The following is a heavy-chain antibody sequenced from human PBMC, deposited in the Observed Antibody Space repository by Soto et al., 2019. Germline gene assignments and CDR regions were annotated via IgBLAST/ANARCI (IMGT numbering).Heavy chain of an antibody. J-gene: IGHJ4*02. CDR1: GGSFNGYF. D-gene: IGHD1-26*01. CDR3: ARGLIALGGTVSH. CDR2: INPSGST. Sequence: QMQLQQWGAGLLKPSETLSLTCGVTGGSFNGYFWTWIRQPPGKGLEWLGQINPSGSTNDNPSLKSRVIMSVDTSKNRVSLNLLSVTAADTAVYYCARGLIALGGTVSHWGRGTLVTVSS. V-gene: IGHV4-34*01.